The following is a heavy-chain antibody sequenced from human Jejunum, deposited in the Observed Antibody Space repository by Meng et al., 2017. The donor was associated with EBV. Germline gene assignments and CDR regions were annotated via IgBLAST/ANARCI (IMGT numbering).Heavy chain of an antibody. CDR2: VSDYGST. Sequence: VQLQEAGPGLVKPSATLSLTCAVSGGSVSSGSYCWSWVRQPPGKGLEWIGFVSDYGSTRYNSSLKSRITISADTSKNQFSLKLTSVTPADTAIYYCARDFSSGYFAYWGQGTLVTVSS. J-gene: IGHJ4*02. D-gene: IGHD3-22*01. CDR3: ARDFSSGYFAY. V-gene: IGHV4-61*01. CDR1: GGSVSSGSYC.